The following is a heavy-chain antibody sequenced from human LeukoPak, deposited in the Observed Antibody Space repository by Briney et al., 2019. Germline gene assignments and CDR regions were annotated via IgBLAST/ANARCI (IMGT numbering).Heavy chain of an antibody. Sequence: SETLSLTCTVSGGSISSYYWSWIRQPPGKGLEWIGYIHYSGSTNYNPSLKSRVTTSVDTSKNQFSLQLSSVTAADTAVYHCARGGYSSEWYYVDYWGHGILVTVSS. CDR3: ARGGYSSEWYYVDY. D-gene: IGHD6-25*01. V-gene: IGHV4-59*01. CDR1: GGSISSYY. CDR2: IHYSGST. J-gene: IGHJ4*01.